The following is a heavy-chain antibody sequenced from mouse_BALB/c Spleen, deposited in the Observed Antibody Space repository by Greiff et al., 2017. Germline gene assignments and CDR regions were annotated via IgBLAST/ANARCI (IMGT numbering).Heavy chain of an antibody. CDR2: INPSSGYT. Sequence: VKLVESAAELARPGASVKMSCKASGYTFTNYTMHWVKQRPGQGLEWIGYINPSSGYTEYNQKFKDKTTLTADKSSSTAYMQLSSLTSEDSAVYYCYYYGSSYDFDYWGQGTTLTVSS. J-gene: IGHJ2*01. CDR1: GYTFTNYT. V-gene: IGHV1-4*02. CDR3: YYYGSSYDFDY. D-gene: IGHD1-1*01.